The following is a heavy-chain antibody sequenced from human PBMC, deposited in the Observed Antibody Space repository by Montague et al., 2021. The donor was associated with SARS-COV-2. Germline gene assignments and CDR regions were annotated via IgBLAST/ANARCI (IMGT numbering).Heavy chain of an antibody. V-gene: IGHV4-61*08. D-gene: IGHD2-2*01. CDR1: GGSVTSGDYY. CDR2: IYNTGRT. CDR3: ATEMPAYDVFDI. Sequence: SETLSLTCTVSGGSVTSGDYYWTWIRQPPGKGLEWIGYIYNTGRTNYNPSLKSRVTISVDTSENQFSLKVDSVSAADTAVYYCATEMPAYDVFDIWGQGTMVTVSS. J-gene: IGHJ3*02.